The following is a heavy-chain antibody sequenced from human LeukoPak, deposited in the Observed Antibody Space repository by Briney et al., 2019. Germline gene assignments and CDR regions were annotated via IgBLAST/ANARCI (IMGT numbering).Heavy chain of an antibody. Sequence: PSETLSLTCTVSSDSIGNYHWSWIRQPAGKGLEWIGQIHTSGSTNYNPPLKSRVTMSIDTTQDQVSLTIRSVTAAKTAFYYCARRDISSGWSFDYWGQGTLVTVSS. CDR1: SDSIGNYH. V-gene: IGHV4-4*07. CDR2: IHTSGST. D-gene: IGHD6-19*01. CDR3: ARRDISSGWSFDY. J-gene: IGHJ4*02.